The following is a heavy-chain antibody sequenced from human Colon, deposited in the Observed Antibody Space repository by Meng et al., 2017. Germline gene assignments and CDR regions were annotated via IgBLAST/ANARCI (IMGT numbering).Heavy chain of an antibody. V-gene: IGHV1-3*04. CDR2: IYTADGNR. CDR3: ARDERGGPYYFDY. CDR1: GYSFTSYG. Sequence: QVHLMQSGAELKKPGASVKVSCQASGYSFTSYGMHWLRQAPGQRPEWMGWIYTADGNRRYSQRFQDRLTITSDTFARTAYMELSSLRSEDTAVYFCARDERGGPYYFDYWGQGTLVTVSS. J-gene: IGHJ4*02.